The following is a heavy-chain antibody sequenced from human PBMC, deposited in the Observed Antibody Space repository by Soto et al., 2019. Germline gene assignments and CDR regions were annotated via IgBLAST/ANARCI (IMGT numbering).Heavy chain of an antibody. CDR2: IYYTGNT. CDR3: ARDLGTGPYYYYGMDF. J-gene: IGHJ6*02. Sequence: SETLSLTCTVSDRSLNSGDYHWAWIRQPPGKGLEWIGFIYYTGNTYYNPSLKSRVVLSVDMSKNQFSMKLSSVTAADTAVYYCARDLGTGPYYYYGMDFWGQGTTVTVSS. V-gene: IGHV4-30-4*08. D-gene: IGHD1-1*01. CDR1: DRSLNSGDYH.